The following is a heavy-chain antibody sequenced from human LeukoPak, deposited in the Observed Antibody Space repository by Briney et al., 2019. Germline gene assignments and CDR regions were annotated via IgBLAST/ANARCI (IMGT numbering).Heavy chain of an antibody. Sequence: GGSLRLSCAASGFTVSSNYMSWVRQAPGKGLEWVSVIYSGGSTYYADSVKGRFTISRDNAKNSLYLQMNSLRAEDTAVYYCARGGGYSYGYSFDYWGQGTLVTVSS. CDR2: IYSGGST. CDR1: GFTVSSNY. CDR3: ARGGGYSYGYSFDY. V-gene: IGHV3-53*01. J-gene: IGHJ4*02. D-gene: IGHD5-18*01.